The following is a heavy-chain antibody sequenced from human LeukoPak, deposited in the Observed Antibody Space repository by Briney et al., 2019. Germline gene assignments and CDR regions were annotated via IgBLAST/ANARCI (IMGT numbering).Heavy chain of an antibody. CDR1: GYSISSGYY. Sequence: SETLSLTFTVSGYSISSGYYWGWIRQPPGKGLEWIGSIYYSGTTYYNPSLKSRVTISVDTSKNQFSLKLSSVTAADTAVYYCARGNLAAAGNYWGQGALVTVSS. CDR2: IYYSGTT. D-gene: IGHD6-13*01. V-gene: IGHV4-38-2*02. J-gene: IGHJ4*02. CDR3: ARGNLAAAGNY.